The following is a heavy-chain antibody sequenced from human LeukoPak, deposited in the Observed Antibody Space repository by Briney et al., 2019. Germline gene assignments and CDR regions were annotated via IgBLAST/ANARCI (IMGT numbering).Heavy chain of an antibody. CDR1: GFTFSSYG. V-gene: IGHV3-23*01. Sequence: GGTLRLSCAASGFTFSSYGMSWVRQAPGKGLEWVSAISGSGGRLYYADSVKGRFTISRDNSKNTLYLQMNSLRAEDTAVYYCARDFYSGSYYDPMDFDYWGQGTLVTVSS. J-gene: IGHJ4*02. CDR3: ARDFYSGSYYDPMDFDY. CDR2: ISGSGGRL. D-gene: IGHD1-26*01.